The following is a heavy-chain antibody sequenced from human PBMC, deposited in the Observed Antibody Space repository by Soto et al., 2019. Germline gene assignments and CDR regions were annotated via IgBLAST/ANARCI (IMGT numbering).Heavy chain of an antibody. D-gene: IGHD6-19*01. J-gene: IGHJ4*02. CDR2: VHSGGNT. Sequence: SETLSLTCTVSGASIISGSYYWGWIRQSPGKGLEWIGRVHSGGNTYYNPSHPSLNGRVTISVDTSKNHFSLRLEPVTAADTAVYYCSGSVLEAVQNIDYWGQGTLVTVSS. V-gene: IGHV4-39*02. CDR3: SGSVLEAVQNIDY. CDR1: GASIISGSYY.